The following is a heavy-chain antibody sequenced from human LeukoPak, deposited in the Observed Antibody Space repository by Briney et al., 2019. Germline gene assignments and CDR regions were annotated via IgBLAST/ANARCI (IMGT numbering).Heavy chain of an antibody. CDR3: AKSPYADYVHWFDP. J-gene: IGHJ5*02. CDR2: ISGSGGTT. CDR1: GFTFSSYA. Sequence: GGSLRLSCTASGFTFSSYAMSWVRQAPGKGLKWVSGISGSGGTTYYADSVKGRFTISRDNSKNTLYLQMNSLRAEDTAVYYCAKSPYADYVHWFDPWGQGTLVTVSS. V-gene: IGHV3-23*01. D-gene: IGHD4-17*01.